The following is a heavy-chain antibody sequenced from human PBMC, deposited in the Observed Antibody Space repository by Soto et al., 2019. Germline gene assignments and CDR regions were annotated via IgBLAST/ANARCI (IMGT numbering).Heavy chain of an antibody. CDR3: ARVEERSPWYPIHY. CDR1: GGSISSYY. V-gene: IGHV4-59*01. J-gene: IGHJ4*02. D-gene: IGHD1-1*01. CDR2: IYYSGIT. Sequence: PSETLSLTCTVSGGSISSYYWSWIRQPPGKGLEWMGYIYYSGITNYNPSLKSRVTISVDTSKNQFSLKLSSVTAADTAVYYCARVEERSPWYPIHYWSRGILVPVSS.